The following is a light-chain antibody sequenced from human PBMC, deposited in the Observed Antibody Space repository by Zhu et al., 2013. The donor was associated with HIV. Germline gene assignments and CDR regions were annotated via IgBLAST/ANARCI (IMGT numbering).Light chain of an antibody. CDR2: KTS. CDR1: QSISSW. V-gene: IGKV1-5*03. Sequence: DIQMTQSPSTLSASVGDRVTITCRASQSISSWLAWYQQKPGKAPKLLIYKTSTLESGVPSRFSGSGSGTEFTLTISSLQSEDFAVYYCQQYNKWPRTFGQGTKVEI. CDR3: QQYNKWPRT. J-gene: IGKJ1*01.